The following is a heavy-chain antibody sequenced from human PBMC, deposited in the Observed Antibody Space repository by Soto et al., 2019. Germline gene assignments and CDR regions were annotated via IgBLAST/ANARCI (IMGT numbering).Heavy chain of an antibody. D-gene: IGHD4-17*01. V-gene: IGHV3-33*01. CDR2: IWYDGTNK. CDR3: ARSNYGDIQGHDAFDI. CDR1: GFTFSHYG. Sequence: GSLRLSCAASGFTFSHYGMHWVRQAPGKGLEWVAVIWYDGTNKYYTDSVKGRFTISRDGSQNTLYLLMNSLRAEDTAVYYCARSNYGDIQGHDAFDIWGQGTMVTVSS. J-gene: IGHJ3*02.